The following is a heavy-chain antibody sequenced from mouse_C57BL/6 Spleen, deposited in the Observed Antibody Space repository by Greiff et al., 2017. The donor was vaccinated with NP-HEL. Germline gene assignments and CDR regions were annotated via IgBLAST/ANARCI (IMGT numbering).Heavy chain of an antibody. D-gene: IGHD1-1*01. Sequence: VQLQQSGPELVKPGASVKISCKASGYAFSSSWMNWVKQRPGKGLEWIGRIYPGDGDTNYNGKFKGKATLTADKSSSTAYMQLSSLTSEDSAVYFCARKDYYGSNYWGQGTTLTVSS. CDR1: GYAFSSSW. J-gene: IGHJ2*01. CDR3: ARKDYYGSNY. V-gene: IGHV1-82*01. CDR2: IYPGDGDT.